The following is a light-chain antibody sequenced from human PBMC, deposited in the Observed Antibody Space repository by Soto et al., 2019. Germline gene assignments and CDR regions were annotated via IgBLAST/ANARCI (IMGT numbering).Light chain of an antibody. CDR2: KAS. J-gene: IGKJ1*01. Sequence: DIQMTQSPSTLSGSVGDRVTITCRASQTISSWLAWYQQKPGKAPKLLIYKASTLKSGVPSGFSGSGSGTEFTLTISSLQPHDFATYYCQHYDSYSEAFGQGAKVDLK. V-gene: IGKV1-5*03. CDR1: QTISSW. CDR3: QHYDSYSEA.